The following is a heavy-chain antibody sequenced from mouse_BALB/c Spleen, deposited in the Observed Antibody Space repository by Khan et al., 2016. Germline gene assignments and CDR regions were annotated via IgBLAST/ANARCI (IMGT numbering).Heavy chain of an antibody. CDR3: ASHDGYYACYAMDY. Sequence: QVQLKESGPGLVAPSQSLSITCTVSGFSLTSYGVHWVRQPPGKGLEWLGVIWAGGSTNYNSALMFRLSISKDNSKSQVFLKMNSLQTDDTAMYYCASHDGYYACYAMDYWGQGTSVTVTS. V-gene: IGHV2-9*02. CDR1: GFSLTSYG. CDR2: IWAGGST. D-gene: IGHD2-3*01. J-gene: IGHJ4*01.